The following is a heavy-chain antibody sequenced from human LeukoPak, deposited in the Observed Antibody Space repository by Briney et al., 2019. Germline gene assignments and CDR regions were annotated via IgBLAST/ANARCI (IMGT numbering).Heavy chain of an antibody. V-gene: IGHV4-59*01. Sequence: SETLSFTCTVSGGSISSYYWSWIRQPPGKGLEWVGYIYYSGSTNYNPSLKSRVTISVDTSKNQFSLKLSSVTAADTAVYYCARGVVVTAFFDYWGQGTLVTVSS. CDR1: GGSISSYY. CDR2: IYYSGST. CDR3: ARGVVVTAFFDY. D-gene: IGHD2-21*02. J-gene: IGHJ4*02.